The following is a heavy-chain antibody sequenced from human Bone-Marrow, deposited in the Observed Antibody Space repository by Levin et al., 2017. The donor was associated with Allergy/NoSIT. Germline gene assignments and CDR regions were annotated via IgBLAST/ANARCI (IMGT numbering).Heavy chain of an antibody. CDR1: GFIFADSA. CDR2: IRSKSNNYAT. J-gene: IGHJ4*02. Sequence: QAGGSLRLSCVASGFIFADSAVHWVRQASGKGLEWVGRIRSKSNNYATVYGASVKGRFIISRQDSKNMAYLQMTSLRLEDTAIYYCVRRSVYSNSSDWGQGTLVTVSS. D-gene: IGHD4-11*01. CDR3: VRRSVYSNSSD. V-gene: IGHV3-73*01.